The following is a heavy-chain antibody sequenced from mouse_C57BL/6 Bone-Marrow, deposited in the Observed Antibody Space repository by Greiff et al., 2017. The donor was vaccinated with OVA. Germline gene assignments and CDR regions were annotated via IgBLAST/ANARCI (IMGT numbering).Heavy chain of an antibody. CDR1: GFTFSSYG. Sequence: EVQGVESGGDLVKPGGSLKLSCAASGFTFSSYGMSWVRQTPEKRLEWVATISDGGSYTYYPDNVKGRFTISRDNAKNNLYLQMSHLKSEDTAMYYCASYYAYAMDYWGQGTSVTVSS. V-gene: IGHV5-4*01. J-gene: IGHJ4*01. D-gene: IGHD2-1*01. CDR2: ISDGGSYT. CDR3: ASYYAYAMDY.